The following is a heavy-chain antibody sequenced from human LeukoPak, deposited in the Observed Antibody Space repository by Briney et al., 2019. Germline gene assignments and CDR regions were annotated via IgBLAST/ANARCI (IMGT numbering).Heavy chain of an antibody. J-gene: IGHJ6*03. CDR1: GYTFTSYG. CDR2: ISAYNGNT. CDR3: GRWYYYYYYMDV. D-gene: IGHD4-23*01. Sequence: ASVKVSCKASGYTFTSYGISWVRQAPGQGLEWMGWISAYNGNTNYAQKLQGRVTMTTDTSTGTAYMELRSLRSDDTAVYYCGRWYYYYYYMDVWGKGTTVTVSS. V-gene: IGHV1-18*01.